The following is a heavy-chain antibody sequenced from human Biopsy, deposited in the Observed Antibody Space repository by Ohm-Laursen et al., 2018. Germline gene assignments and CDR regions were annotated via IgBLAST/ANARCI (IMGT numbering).Heavy chain of an antibody. V-gene: IGHV1-69*04. Sequence: ASVKVSCNASGGIFSRYVMSWVRQAPGQGLEWMGRIIPLLGITNYAERFQGRVTISVDRSTSTAYMELSSLKSEDTAVYYCAREYPEGDVWGQGTSVTVSS. CDR3: AREYPEGDV. CDR1: GGIFSRYV. CDR2: IIPLLGIT. J-gene: IGHJ6*02. D-gene: IGHD2-2*02.